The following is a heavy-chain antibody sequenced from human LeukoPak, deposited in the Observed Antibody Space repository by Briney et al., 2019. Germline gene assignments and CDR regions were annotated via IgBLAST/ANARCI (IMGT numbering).Heavy chain of an antibody. Sequence: AETLSLTCTVSGGSISSSSYYWGWLRQPRGRGREGLESIYYSGSNYYNPSLKRRVTISVDTSKIQFSLKLSSVTAADTAVYYCAGSGYSSGLVPDYWGQGTLVTVSS. CDR2: IYYSGSN. CDR3: AGSGYSSGLVPDY. J-gene: IGHJ4*02. V-gene: IGHV4-39*07. CDR1: GGSISSSSYY. D-gene: IGHD6-19*01.